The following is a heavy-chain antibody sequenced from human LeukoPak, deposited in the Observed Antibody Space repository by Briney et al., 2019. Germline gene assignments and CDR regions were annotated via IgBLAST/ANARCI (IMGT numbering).Heavy chain of an antibody. D-gene: IGHD3-10*01. CDR2: ISWNSGSI. CDR3: AKSSLWFGELLTPPSDY. Sequence: GGSLRLSCAASGFTFDDYAMHWVRQAPGKGLEWVSGISWNSGSIGYADSVKGRFTISRDNAKNSLYLQMNSLRAEDTALYYCAKSSLWFGELLTPPSDYWGQGTLVTVSS. V-gene: IGHV3-9*01. J-gene: IGHJ4*02. CDR1: GFTFDDYA.